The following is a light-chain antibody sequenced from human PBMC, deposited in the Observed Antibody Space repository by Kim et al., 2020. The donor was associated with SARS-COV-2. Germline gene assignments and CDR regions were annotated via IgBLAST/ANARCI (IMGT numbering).Light chain of an antibody. CDR1: QSLNNK. Sequence: VTPGERATLSCRASQSLNNKVAWYQQKPGQAPRLLIQDASTRATGIPARFSGSGSGTDFTLTISSLQSEDFAVYYCQHYSKWPFTFGPGTKVDIK. CDR3: QHYSKWPFT. CDR2: DAS. V-gene: IGKV3-15*01. J-gene: IGKJ3*01.